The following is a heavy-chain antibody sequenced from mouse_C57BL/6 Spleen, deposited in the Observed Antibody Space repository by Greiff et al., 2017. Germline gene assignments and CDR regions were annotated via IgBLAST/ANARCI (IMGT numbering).Heavy chain of an antibody. D-gene: IGHD3-2*02. V-gene: IGHV3-6*01. CDR1: GYSITSGYY. J-gene: IGHJ3*01. CDR2: ISYDGSN. Sequence: EVKLVESGPGLVKPSQSLSLTCSVTGYSITSGYYWNWIRQFPGNKLEWMGYISYDGSNNYNPSLKNRISITRDTSKNQFFLKLNSVTTEDTATYYCARDEDSSGYYWGQGTLVTVSA. CDR3: ARDEDSSGYY.